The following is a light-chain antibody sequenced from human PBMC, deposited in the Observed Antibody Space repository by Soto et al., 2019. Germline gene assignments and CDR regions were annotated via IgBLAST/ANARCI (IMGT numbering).Light chain of an antibody. J-gene: IGKJ3*01. Sequence: VFTQSSGTPALSPGGRATLSLTASPRIGFCYVAWYQQKPGQAPSLLIYGASSRATGIPDRFSGSGSGTDFTLTIGSLEPEDSAVYFCQRYGTSPLFGPGTKVEIK. CDR3: QRYGTSPL. CDR1: PRIGFCY. V-gene: IGKV3-20*01. CDR2: GAS.